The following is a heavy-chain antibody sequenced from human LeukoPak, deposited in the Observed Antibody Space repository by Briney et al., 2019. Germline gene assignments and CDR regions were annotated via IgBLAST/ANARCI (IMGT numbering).Heavy chain of an antibody. V-gene: IGHV4-34*01. CDR3: ARNRLGSVY. D-gene: IGHD3-16*01. CDR1: GGSFSDYY. J-gene: IGHJ4*02. CDR2: INHSGST. Sequence: SETLSLTCAVYGGSFSDYYWSWIRQPPGKGVEWIGEINHSGSTNYNPSLKSRVTISVDTSKNQFSLKLSSVTAADTAVYYCARNRLGSVYWGQGTLVTVSS.